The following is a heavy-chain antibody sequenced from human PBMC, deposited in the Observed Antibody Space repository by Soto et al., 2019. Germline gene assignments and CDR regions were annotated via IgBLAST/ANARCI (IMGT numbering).Heavy chain of an antibody. Sequence: PSETLSLTCTVSGGSISSSSYYWGWIRQPPGKGLEWIGSIYYSGSTYYNPSLKSRVTISVDTSKNQFSLKLSSVTAADTAVYYCARGDCSGGSCYLGLHWFDPWGQGTLVTVSS. CDR3: ARGDCSGGSCYLGLHWFDP. D-gene: IGHD2-15*01. CDR2: IYYSGST. CDR1: GGSISSSSYY. V-gene: IGHV4-39*01. J-gene: IGHJ5*02.